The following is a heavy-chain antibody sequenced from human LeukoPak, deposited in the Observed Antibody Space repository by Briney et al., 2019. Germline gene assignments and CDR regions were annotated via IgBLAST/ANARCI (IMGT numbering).Heavy chain of an antibody. CDR2: IYSDGNT. CDR1: GFSVSSDY. CDR3: ARSVSPIRFDF. D-gene: IGHD2-8*01. Sequence: GGSLRLSCAASGFSVSSDYMSWVRQAPGKGLEWDSVIYSDGNTYYADSVKGRFTISGDNSKNTLYLQMNSLRVEDTAVYYCARSVSPIRFDFWGQGTLVIVSS. J-gene: IGHJ4*02. V-gene: IGHV3-53*01.